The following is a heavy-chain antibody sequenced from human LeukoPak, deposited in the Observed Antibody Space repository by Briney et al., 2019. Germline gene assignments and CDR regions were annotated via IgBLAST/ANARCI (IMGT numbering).Heavy chain of an antibody. CDR3: AKRRGDV. CDR2: ISNSGDDT. Sequence: PGGSLRLSCVVSGFTFSHYAMTWVRQAPGKGLEWVSSISNSGDDTDYADSVKDRFTVSRDNSENSLYLQMNSLGVEDTAVYYCAKRRGDVWGKGTTVTVSS. J-gene: IGHJ6*04. CDR1: GFTFSHYA. V-gene: IGHV3-23*01.